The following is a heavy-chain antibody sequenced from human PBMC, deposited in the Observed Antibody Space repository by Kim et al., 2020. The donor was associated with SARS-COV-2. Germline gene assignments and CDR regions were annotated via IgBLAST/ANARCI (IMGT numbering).Heavy chain of an antibody. J-gene: IGHJ4*02. D-gene: IGHD4-17*01. CDR3: ARESNTVTDN. V-gene: IGHV4-4*07. CDR1: GGSISSSY. Sequence: SETLSLNCTVSGGSISSSYWSWFRQSAEKGLEWIGRIYTTGGTNYNPALKSRVSMSVDTSKNQVSLKVNYVTAADTAVYYCARESNTVTDNCGQGTLVTV. CDR2: IYTTGGT.